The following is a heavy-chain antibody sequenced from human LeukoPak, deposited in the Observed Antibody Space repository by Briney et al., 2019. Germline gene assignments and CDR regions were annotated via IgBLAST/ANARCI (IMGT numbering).Heavy chain of an antibody. CDR1: GGSISSGSYY. V-gene: IGHV4-61*02. CDR2: IYTSGST. CDR3: ARAPQKQGSWGRHPHWYFDL. J-gene: IGHJ2*01. D-gene: IGHD6-13*01. Sequence: SQTLSLTCTVSGGSISSGSYYWSWIRQPAGKGLEWIGRIYTSGSTNYNPSLKSRVTISVDTSKNQFSLKLSSVTAADTAVYYCARAPQKQGSWGRHPHWYFDLWGRGTLVTVSS.